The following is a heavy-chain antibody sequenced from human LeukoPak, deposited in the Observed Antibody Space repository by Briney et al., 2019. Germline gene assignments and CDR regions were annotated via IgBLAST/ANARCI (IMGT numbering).Heavy chain of an antibody. V-gene: IGHV4-30-4*01. J-gene: IGHJ4*02. CDR3: ARSSDYYGSGN. CDR1: GGSLSSGDYY. CDR2: IYYSGST. Sequence: SQTLSLTCTVSGGSLSSGDYYWSWIRQPPGKGLEWIGYIYYSGSTYYNPSLKSRVTISVDTSKNQFSLKLSSVTAADTAVYYCARSSDYYGSGNWGQGTLVTVSS. D-gene: IGHD3-10*01.